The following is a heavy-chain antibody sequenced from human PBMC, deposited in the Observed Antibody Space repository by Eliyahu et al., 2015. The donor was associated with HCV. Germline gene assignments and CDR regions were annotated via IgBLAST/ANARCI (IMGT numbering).Heavy chain of an antibody. CDR2: IDPSDSYT. CDR1: GFIFTSYW. V-gene: IGHV5-10-1*01. CDR3: ARRDKYNNNWFFDY. J-gene: IGHJ4*02. D-gene: IGHD1-1*01. Sequence: EVQLVQSGAEVKKPGXSLRISCKGSGFIFTSYWISWVRQMPGKGLEWMGRIDPSDSYTNYSPSFQGHVTISADKSISTAYLQWSSLKASDTAIYYCARRDKYNNNWFFDYWGQGTLVTVSS.